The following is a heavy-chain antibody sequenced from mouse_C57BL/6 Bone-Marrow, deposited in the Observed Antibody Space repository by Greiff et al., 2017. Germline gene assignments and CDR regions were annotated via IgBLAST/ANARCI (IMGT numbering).Heavy chain of an antibody. J-gene: IGHJ4*01. Sequence: EVMLVESGGGLVQPKGSLKLSCAASGFTFNTYAMHWVRQAPGKGLEWVARIRSKSSNYATYYADSVKDRFTISRDDSQSMLYLQMNNLKTEDTAMYYCETIYYYGSSYDYYAMDYWGQGTSVTVSS. CDR2: IRSKSSNYAT. CDR3: ETIYYYGSSYDYYAMDY. D-gene: IGHD1-1*01. CDR1: GFTFNTYA. V-gene: IGHV10-3*01.